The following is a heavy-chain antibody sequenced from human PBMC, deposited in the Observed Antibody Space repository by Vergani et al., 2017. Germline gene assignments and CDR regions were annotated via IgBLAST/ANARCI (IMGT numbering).Heavy chain of an antibody. CDR1: GFTFSSHA. Sequence: EVQLLQSEGAVVQPGGSLRLFCVASGFTFSSHAMSWVRQGHGQGLEWVSHIYSGDETYYADSVKGRVTISRDTSKNTLHLQINNLRVEDTAVYYCARGNYYGSGTYVDPWGQGTLVTVSS. CDR3: ARGNYYGSGTYVDP. D-gene: IGHD3-10*01. J-gene: IGHJ5*02. CDR2: IYSGDET. V-gene: IGHV3-66*02.